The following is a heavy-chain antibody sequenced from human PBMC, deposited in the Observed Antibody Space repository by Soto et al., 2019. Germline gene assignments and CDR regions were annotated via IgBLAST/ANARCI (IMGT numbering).Heavy chain of an antibody. CDR2: IYYRGTT. CDR3: TRVATAVPS. D-gene: IGHD5-18*01. V-gene: IGHV4-59*12. Sequence: KTSETLSLTCNVSSGSLNFYYWSWIQQPPGKELEWIGNIYYRGTTNYNPSLQGRVTMSIDTSKNQFSLMLTSVTAADTAVYYCTRVATAVPSWGRGVLVTVSS. CDR1: SGSLNFYY. J-gene: IGHJ5*02.